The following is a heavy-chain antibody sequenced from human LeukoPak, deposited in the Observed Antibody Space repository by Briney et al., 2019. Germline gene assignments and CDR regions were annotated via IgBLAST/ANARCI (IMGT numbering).Heavy chain of an antibody. V-gene: IGHV3-9*03. CDR1: RFTFDDYA. Sequence: GGSLRLSCAASRFTFDDYAMHWVRHAPGKGLEWVSGISWNSGSIGYADSVKGRFTISRDNAKNSLYLQMNSLRAEDMALYYCAKAGIAAAYYFDYWGQGTLVTVSS. CDR3: AKAGIAAAYYFDY. CDR2: ISWNSGSI. J-gene: IGHJ4*02. D-gene: IGHD6-13*01.